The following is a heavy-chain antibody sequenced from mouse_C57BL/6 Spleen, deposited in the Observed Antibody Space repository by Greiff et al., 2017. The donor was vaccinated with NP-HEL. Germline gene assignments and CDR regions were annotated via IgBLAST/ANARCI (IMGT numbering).Heavy chain of an antibody. J-gene: IGHJ1*03. CDR2: IRNKANNHAT. Sequence: EVKLVESGGGLVQPGGSMKLSCAASGFTFSDAWMDWVRQSPEKGLEWVAEIRNKANNHATYYAESVKGRFTISRDDSKSSVYLQMNSLRAEDTGIYYCTRGITTPYWYFDVWGTGTTVTVSS. CDR1: GFTFSDAW. CDR3: TRGITTPYWYFDV. D-gene: IGHD2-4*01. V-gene: IGHV6-6*01.